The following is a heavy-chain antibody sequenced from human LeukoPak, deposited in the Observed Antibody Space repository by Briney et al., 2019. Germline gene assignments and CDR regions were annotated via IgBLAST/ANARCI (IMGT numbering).Heavy chain of an antibody. V-gene: IGHV3-66*04. CDR2: IYSDNT. CDR3: ARHTGLYDSSGYSRSAFDI. CDR1: GFTVSTNS. J-gene: IGHJ3*02. D-gene: IGHD3-22*01. Sequence: GGSLRLSCTVSGFTVSTNSMSWVRQAPGKGLEWVSFIYSDNTHYSDSVKGRFTISRDNSKNTLYLQMNSLRAEDTAVYYCARHTGLYDSSGYSRSAFDIWGQGTMVTVSS.